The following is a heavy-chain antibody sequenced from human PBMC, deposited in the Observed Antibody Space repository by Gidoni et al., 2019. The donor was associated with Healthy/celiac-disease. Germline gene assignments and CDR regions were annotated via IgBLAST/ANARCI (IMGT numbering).Heavy chain of an antibody. CDR2: ISSSSSYT. CDR1: GFTFSDYY. Sequence: QVQLVESGGGLVKPGGSLRLSCAASGFTFSDYYMSWIRQAPGKGLEWVSYISSSSSYTNYADSVKGRFTISRDNAKNSLYLQMNSLRAEDTAVYYRARDRIAAAGTNNFIDYWGQGTLVTVSS. V-gene: IGHV3-11*05. D-gene: IGHD6-13*01. CDR3: ARDRIAAAGTNNFIDY. J-gene: IGHJ4*02.